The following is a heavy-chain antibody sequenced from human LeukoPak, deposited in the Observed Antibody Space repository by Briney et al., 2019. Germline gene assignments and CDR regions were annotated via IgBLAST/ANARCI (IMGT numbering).Heavy chain of an antibody. CDR3: ARHEELLRNFDY. Sequence: SETLSLPRTVSGGSISSSSYYWGWIRQPPGKGLEWIGSIYYSGSTYYNPSLKSRVTISVDTSKNQFSLKLSSVTAADTAVYYCARHEELLRNFDYWGQGTLVTVSS. J-gene: IGHJ4*02. D-gene: IGHD1-26*01. CDR2: IYYSGST. CDR1: GGSISSSSYY. V-gene: IGHV4-39*01.